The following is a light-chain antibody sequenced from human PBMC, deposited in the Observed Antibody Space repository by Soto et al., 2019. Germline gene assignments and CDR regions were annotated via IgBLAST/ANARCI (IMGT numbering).Light chain of an antibody. V-gene: IGKV3-15*01. CDR3: HQYHTWPS. Sequence: EIVMTQSPATLSVSPGEPATLSCRASQSVSNNLAWYQQKPGQAPRLLIYGASTRATGIPARFSGSGSGTEFTLAISSMPSEEFAVYYCHQYHTWPSCGQGPKLEIK. J-gene: IGKJ2*01. CDR1: QSVSNN. CDR2: GAS.